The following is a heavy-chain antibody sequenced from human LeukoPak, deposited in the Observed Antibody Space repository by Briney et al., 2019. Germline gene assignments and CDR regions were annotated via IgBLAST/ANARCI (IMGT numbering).Heavy chain of an antibody. V-gene: IGHV3-15*01. CDR3: TTRIRRELPYYYYYYMDV. Sequence: PGGSLRLSCAASGFTFSNAWMSWVRQAPGKGLEWVGRIKSKTDGGTTDYAAPVKGRFTISRDDSKNTLYLQMNSLKTEDTAVYYCTTRIRRELPYYYYYYMDVWGKGTTVTISS. J-gene: IGHJ6*03. D-gene: IGHD1-26*01. CDR2: IKSKTDGGTT. CDR1: GFTFSNAW.